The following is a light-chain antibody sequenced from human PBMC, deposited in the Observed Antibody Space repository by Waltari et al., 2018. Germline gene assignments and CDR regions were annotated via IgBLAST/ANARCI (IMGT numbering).Light chain of an antibody. CDR1: SSDIGSYHL. J-gene: IGLJ1*01. Sequence: QSALTQAASVSGSPGQSITIPCTGTSSDIGSYHLVSWYQQCPGEASRLIIYEDSKRPSGLSIRCAGSRSGNTASLTISGLQAEDEAHYYCCSYAAPMTYVFGTGTKVTVL. CDR2: EDS. V-gene: IGLV2-23*01. CDR3: CSYAAPMTYV.